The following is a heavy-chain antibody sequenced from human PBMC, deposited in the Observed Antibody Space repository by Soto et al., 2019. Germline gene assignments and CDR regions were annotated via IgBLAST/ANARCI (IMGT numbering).Heavy chain of an antibody. V-gene: IGHV4-59*01. CDR2: IYYSGST. J-gene: IGHJ3*02. CDR1: GGSISSYY. CDR3: ARVVEAHDAFDI. Sequence: SETLSLTCTVSGGSISSYYWSWIRQPPGKGLEWIGYIYYSGSTNYNPSLKSRVTISVDTSKNQFSLKLSSVTAADTAVYYCARVVEAHDAFDIWGQGTMVTVSS.